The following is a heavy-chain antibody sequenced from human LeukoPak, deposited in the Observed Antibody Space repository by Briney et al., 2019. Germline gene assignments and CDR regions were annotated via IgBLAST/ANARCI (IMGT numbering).Heavy chain of an antibody. CDR3: ARDERSTGWDDAFDI. CDR2: INPDSGGT. V-gene: IGHV1-2*02. D-gene: IGHD1-1*01. CDR1: GYTFTGHY. Sequence: GASVTVSCKASGYTFTGHYMHWVRQAPGQGLEWMGWINPDSGGTNYAQKFQGRVTMTRDTSISTVYMELKSLRSDDTAVYYCARDERSTGWDDAFDIWGQGTVVTVSS. J-gene: IGHJ3*02.